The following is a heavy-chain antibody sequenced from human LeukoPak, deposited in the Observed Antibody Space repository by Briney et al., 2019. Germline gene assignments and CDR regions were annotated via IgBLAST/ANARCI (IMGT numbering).Heavy chain of an antibody. CDR3: AKDSGYRQLRAEFFHD. J-gene: IGHJ1*01. CDR2: ISGDGGST. CDR1: GFSFDDYA. D-gene: IGHD6-13*01. V-gene: IGHV3-43*02. Sequence: GGSLRLSCAASGFSFDDYAMHWVRQVPGKGLEWVSLISGDGGSTDYIESVKGRFTISRDNNRNSLYLQMNSLRTEDTALYFCAKDSGYRQLRAEFFHDWGRGTLVTVSS.